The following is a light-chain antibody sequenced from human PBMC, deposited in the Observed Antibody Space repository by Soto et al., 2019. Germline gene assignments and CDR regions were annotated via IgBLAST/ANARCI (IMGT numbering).Light chain of an antibody. CDR3: QSYDGSLSGGV. CDR1: SSNIGAGYN. Sequence: QTVVTQPPSVSGAPGQRVTISCTGSSSNIGAGYNVTWYQQLPGTAPKLLIYGNSNRPSGVPDRFSGTKSGTAASLAIAGHQAEDEADYCCQSYDGSLSGGVFGGGTKLTVL. CDR2: GNS. J-gene: IGLJ3*02. V-gene: IGLV1-40*01.